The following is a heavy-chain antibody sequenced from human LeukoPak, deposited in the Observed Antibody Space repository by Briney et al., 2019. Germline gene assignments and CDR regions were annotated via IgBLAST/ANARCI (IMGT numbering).Heavy chain of an antibody. CDR2: IKQDGSEK. CDR3: ARLSYSSSWYSYYYYYMDV. J-gene: IGHJ6*03. Sequence: GGSLRLSCAASGFTFSSYWMSWVRQAPGKGLEWVANIKQDGSEKYYVDSVKGRFTISRDNAKNSLYLQMNSLRAEDTAVYYSARLSYSSSWYSYYYYYMDVWGKGTTVTVSS. D-gene: IGHD6-13*01. CDR1: GFTFSSYW. V-gene: IGHV3-7*01.